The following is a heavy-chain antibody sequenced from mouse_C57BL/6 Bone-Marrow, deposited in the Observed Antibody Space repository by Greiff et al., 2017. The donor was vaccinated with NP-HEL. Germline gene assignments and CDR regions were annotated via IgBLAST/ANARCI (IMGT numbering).Heavy chain of an antibody. CDR3: TRGSPYYYGISYLFAY. CDR2: ISSGGDYI. J-gene: IGHJ3*01. CDR1: GFTFSSYA. V-gene: IGHV5-9-1*02. D-gene: IGHD1-1*01. Sequence: EVQRVESGEGLVKPGGSLKLSCAASGFTFSSYAMSWVRQTPEKRLEWVAYISSGGDYIYYADTVKGRFTISRDNARNTLYLQMSSLKSEDTAMYYCTRGSPYYYGISYLFAYWGQGTLVTVSA.